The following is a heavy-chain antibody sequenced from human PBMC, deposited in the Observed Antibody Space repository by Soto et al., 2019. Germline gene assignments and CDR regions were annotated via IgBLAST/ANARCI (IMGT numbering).Heavy chain of an antibody. CDR1: GLTFSSYW. V-gene: IGHV3-74*01. CDR3: SRPPNYYDSRAYYGY. D-gene: IGHD3-22*01. CDR2: INTDGSST. Sequence: GGSLRLSCAASGLTFSSYWMHWVRQAPGKGLVWVSRINTDGSSTTYADSVKGRFTISRDNTKNTLYLQMNSLRVEDTAVYYCSRPPNYYDSRAYYGYWGQGTLVTVSS. J-gene: IGHJ4*02.